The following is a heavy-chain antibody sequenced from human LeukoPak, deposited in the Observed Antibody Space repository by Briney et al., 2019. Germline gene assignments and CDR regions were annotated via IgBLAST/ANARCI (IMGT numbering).Heavy chain of an antibody. J-gene: IGHJ4*02. D-gene: IGHD6-6*01. V-gene: IGHV4-61*02. CDR3: ARDRARYFDY. Sequence: SETLSLTCTVSGDSITNNNHYWSWIRQPAWKGLEWIGRIYSSGSTSYNPSLRSRVTMSLDTSKNQFSLKVNSVTAADTAVYYCARDRARYFDYWGQGNLVIVYS. CDR1: GDSITNNNHY. CDR2: IYSSGST.